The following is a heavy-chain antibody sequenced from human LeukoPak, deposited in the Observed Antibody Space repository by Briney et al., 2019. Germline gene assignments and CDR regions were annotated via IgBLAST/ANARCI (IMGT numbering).Heavy chain of an antibody. CDR1: GGSFSGYY. V-gene: IGHV4-34*01. CDR3: ARGSSSFFDY. Sequence: SETLSLTCAVYGGSFSGYYWSWIRQPPGKGLEWIGEINHSGSTNYNPSLKSRVTISVDTSKNQFSLKLSSVTAADTAVYYCARGSSSFFDYWGQGTLVTVSS. J-gene: IGHJ4*02. D-gene: IGHD6-13*01. CDR2: INHSGST.